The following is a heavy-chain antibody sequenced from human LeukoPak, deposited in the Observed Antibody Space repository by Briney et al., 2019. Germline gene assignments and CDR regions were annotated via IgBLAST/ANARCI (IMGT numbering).Heavy chain of an antibody. Sequence: PSETLSLTCTVSGGSISSFYWSWIRQPPGKGLEWIGYIYSSGSTNYNPSLKSRVTMSVDTSKNQFSLKLSSVTAADTAVYYCARDNTMVRGVYWFDPWGQGTLVTVSS. CDR1: GGSISSFY. CDR3: ARDNTMVRGVYWFDP. D-gene: IGHD3-10*01. CDR2: IYSSGST. V-gene: IGHV4-59*01. J-gene: IGHJ5*02.